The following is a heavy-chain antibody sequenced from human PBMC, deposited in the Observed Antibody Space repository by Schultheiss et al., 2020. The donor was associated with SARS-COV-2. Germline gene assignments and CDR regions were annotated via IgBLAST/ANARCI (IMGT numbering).Heavy chain of an antibody. V-gene: IGHV1-2*02. J-gene: IGHJ6*02. CDR2: INPNSGGT. CDR3: AKRRGSSSWSAGMDV. D-gene: IGHD6-13*01. Sequence: ASVKVSCKASGYTFTSYAMNWVRQAPGQGLEWMGWINPNSGGTNYAQKFQGRVTMTRDTSISTAYMELSSLRSEDTAVYYCAKRRGSSSWSAGMDVWGQGTTVTVSS. CDR1: GYTFTSYA.